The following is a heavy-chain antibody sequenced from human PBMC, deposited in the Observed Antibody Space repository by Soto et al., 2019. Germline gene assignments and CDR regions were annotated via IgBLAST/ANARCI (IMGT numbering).Heavy chain of an antibody. Sequence: GGSLRLSCAASGFTFSSYCMHWVRQAPGKGLEWVAVISYDGSNKYYADSVKGRFTISRDNSKNTLYLQMNSLRAEDTAVYYCAKLPYGDQDAFDIWGQGTMVTVSS. J-gene: IGHJ3*02. D-gene: IGHD4-17*01. CDR2: ISYDGSNK. V-gene: IGHV3-30*18. CDR1: GFTFSSYC. CDR3: AKLPYGDQDAFDI.